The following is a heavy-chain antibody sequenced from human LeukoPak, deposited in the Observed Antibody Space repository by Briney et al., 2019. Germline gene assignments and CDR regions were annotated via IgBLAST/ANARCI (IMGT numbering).Heavy chain of an antibody. CDR1: GFTFSSYW. J-gene: IGHJ4*02. D-gene: IGHD3-10*01. V-gene: IGHV3-7*01. CDR3: ARDLGDYYGSGSYYTL. CDR2: IKQDGSEK. Sequence: AGGSLRLSCAASGFTFSSYWMSWVRQAPGKGLEWVANIKQDGSEKYYVDSVKGRFTISRDNAKNSLYLQMNSLRAEDTAVYYCARDLGDYYGSGSYYTLWGQGTLVTVSS.